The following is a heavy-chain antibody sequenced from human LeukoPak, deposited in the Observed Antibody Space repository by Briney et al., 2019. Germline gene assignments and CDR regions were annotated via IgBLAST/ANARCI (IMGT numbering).Heavy chain of an antibody. J-gene: IGHJ4*02. Sequence: GGSLRLSCAASGFTFSSYAMSWVRQAPAKGLEWVSAISGSGGSTYYADSVKGRFTISRDNSKNTPYLQMNSLRAEDTAVYYCGKYDEGYGNYVLNQKDYRGPETLVTVSS. D-gene: IGHD4-11*01. CDR1: GFTFSSYA. CDR3: GKYDEGYGNYVLNQKDY. V-gene: IGHV3-23*01. CDR2: ISGSGGST.